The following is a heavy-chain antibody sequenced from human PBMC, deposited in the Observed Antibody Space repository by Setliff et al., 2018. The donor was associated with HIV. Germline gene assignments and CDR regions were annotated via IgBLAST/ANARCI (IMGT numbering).Heavy chain of an antibody. CDR1: GYTFTNYA. J-gene: IGHJ3*02. CDR2: INPNSGGT. V-gene: IGHV1-2*06. Sequence: ASVKVSCKASGYTFTNYAMHWVRQAPGQELGWMGRINPNSGGTNYAQKFQGRVTMTRDTSISTAYTELSSLRSEDTAVYYCASSWSRVPYYGREDAFDIWGQGTMVTVSS. D-gene: IGHD6-13*01. CDR3: ASSWSRVPYYGREDAFDI.